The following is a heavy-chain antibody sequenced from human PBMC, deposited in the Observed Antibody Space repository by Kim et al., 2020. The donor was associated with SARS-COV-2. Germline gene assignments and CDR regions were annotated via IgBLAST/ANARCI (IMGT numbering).Heavy chain of an antibody. V-gene: IGHV3-23*05. CDR1: GFTFRTYA. Sequence: GGSLRLSCVASGFTFRTYAMSWVRQAPGGGLECVSTISNTEITHADSVKGRFTISRDDSRDILYLQMSSLRVEDTAIYYCAREPFGSGNDYWGQETLVTVSP. D-gene: IGHD3-10*01. J-gene: IGHJ4*02. CDR2: ISNTEIT. CDR3: AREPFGSGNDY.